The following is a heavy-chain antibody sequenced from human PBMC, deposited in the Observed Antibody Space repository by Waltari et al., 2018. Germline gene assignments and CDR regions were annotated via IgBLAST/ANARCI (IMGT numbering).Heavy chain of an antibody. D-gene: IGHD5-12*01. CDR1: GYSISSGYY. CDR2: IYHSGST. Sequence: QVQLQESGPGLVKPSETLSLTCAVSGYSISSGYYWGWIRQPPGKGLEWIGSIYHSGSTYYNPSLKSRVTISVDTSKNQFSLKLSSVTAADTAVYYCARRWLPGYFDLWGRGTLVTVSS. J-gene: IGHJ2*01. V-gene: IGHV4-38-2*01. CDR3: ARRWLPGYFDL.